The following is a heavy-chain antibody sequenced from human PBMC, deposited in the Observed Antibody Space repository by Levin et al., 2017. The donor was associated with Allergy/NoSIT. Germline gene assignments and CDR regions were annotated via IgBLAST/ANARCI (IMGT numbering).Heavy chain of an antibody. Sequence: GESLKISCKASGYTFTSYAMHWVRQAPGQRLEWMGWINAGNGNTKYSQKFQGRVTITRDTSASTAYMELSSLRSEDTAVYYCARTRISSGLFDYWGQGTLVTVSS. J-gene: IGHJ4*02. CDR3: ARTRISSGLFDY. CDR1: GYTFTSYA. D-gene: IGHD6-19*01. CDR2: INAGNGNT. V-gene: IGHV1-3*01.